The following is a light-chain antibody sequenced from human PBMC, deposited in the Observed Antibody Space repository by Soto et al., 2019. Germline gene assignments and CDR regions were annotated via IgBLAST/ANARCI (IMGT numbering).Light chain of an antibody. CDR1: QSVSSSF. Sequence: EIVLTQSPGTLSLSPGERATLSCRASQSVSSSFLAWYQQKPGQAPRLLIYGASNRATGIPDRFSGSGSVTAFTLTISRLEPEDFAVYYCQQYVTSPWAFGQGTKVAIE. CDR3: QQYVTSPWA. V-gene: IGKV3-20*01. J-gene: IGKJ1*01. CDR2: GAS.